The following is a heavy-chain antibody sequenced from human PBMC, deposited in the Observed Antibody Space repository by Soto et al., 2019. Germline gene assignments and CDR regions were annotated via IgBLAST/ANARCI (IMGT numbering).Heavy chain of an antibody. Sequence: QLQLQESGPGLVKPSETLSLTCTVSGGSISSSSYYWGWIRQPPGKGLEWIGSIYYSGSTYYNPSLKSRVTISVDTSKNQFSLKLSSVTAADTAVYYCARQSFPIFGVGTTDWFDPWGQGTLVTVSS. V-gene: IGHV4-39*01. J-gene: IGHJ5*02. CDR3: ARQSFPIFGVGTTDWFDP. CDR2: IYYSGST. D-gene: IGHD3-3*01. CDR1: GGSISSSSYY.